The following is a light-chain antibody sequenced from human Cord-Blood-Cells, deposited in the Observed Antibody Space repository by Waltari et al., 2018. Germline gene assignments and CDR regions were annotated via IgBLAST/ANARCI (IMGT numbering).Light chain of an antibody. CDR2: AAS. Sequence: DIQMTQSTYSLSASVGARVTITCRASQSISSYLNWYQQKPGKAPKLLIYAASSLQSGVPSRFSGSGSGTDFTLTISSLQPEDFATYYCQQSYSTPPTFGGGTKVEIK. V-gene: IGKV1-39*01. CDR3: QQSYSTPPT. CDR1: QSISSY. J-gene: IGKJ4*01.